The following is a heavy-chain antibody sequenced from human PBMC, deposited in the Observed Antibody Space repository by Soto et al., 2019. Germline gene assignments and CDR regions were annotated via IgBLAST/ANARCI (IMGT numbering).Heavy chain of an antibody. V-gene: IGHV1-8*01. D-gene: IGHD1-1*01. CDR3: ARQVHPGYPSD. CDR1: GYTLTSYD. J-gene: IGHJ4*02. CDR2: INPTSEYT. Sequence: ASVKVSCKASGYTLTSYDINWVRQAPGQGLEWVGWINPTSEYTAHAQKFQGRVTLTREISTATAYMELSSLTSEDTAVYFCARQVHPGYPSDWGPGTQVTVSS.